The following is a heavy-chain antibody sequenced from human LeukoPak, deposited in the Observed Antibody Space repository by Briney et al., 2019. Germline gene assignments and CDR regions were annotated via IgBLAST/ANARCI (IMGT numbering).Heavy chain of an antibody. J-gene: IGHJ4*02. CDR3: ARRAAAAGNDY. CDR1: GGSISTYY. V-gene: IGHV4-59*08. Sequence: PSETLSLTCTVSGGSISTYYWSWIRQPPGKGLEWIGYIHYSGSTNYSPSLKSRVTISVDTSKNQFSLKLSSVTAADTAVYYCARRAAAAGNDYWGQGTLVTVSS. CDR2: IHYSGST. D-gene: IGHD6-13*01.